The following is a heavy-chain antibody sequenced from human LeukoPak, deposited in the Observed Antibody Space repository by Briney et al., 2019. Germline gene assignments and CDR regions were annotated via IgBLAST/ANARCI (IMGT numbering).Heavy chain of an antibody. CDR3: AKDSSSSGYYYYFDY. J-gene: IGHJ4*02. D-gene: IGHD3-22*01. CDR2: ISGSGGST. V-gene: IGHV3-23*01. Sequence: GGSLRLSCAASGFTFSSYAMSWVRQAPGKGLEWVSAISGSGGSTYYADSVKGRFTISRDNSKNTLYLRMNSLRAEDTAVYYCAKDSSSSGYYYYFDYWGQGTLVTVSS. CDR1: GFTFSSYA.